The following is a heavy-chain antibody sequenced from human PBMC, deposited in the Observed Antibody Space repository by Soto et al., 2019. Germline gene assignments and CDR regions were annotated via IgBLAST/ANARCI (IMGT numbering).Heavy chain of an antibody. D-gene: IGHD2-15*01. CDR3: AKDTRFGYCSGGSCHDAFDI. Sequence: GGSLRLSCAASGFTFSSYAMSWVRQAPGKGLEWVSAISGSGGSTYYADSVKGRFTISRDNSKNTLYLQMNSLRAEDTAVYYCAKDTRFGYCSGGSCHDAFDIWGQGTMVTVS. J-gene: IGHJ3*02. CDR2: ISGSGGST. V-gene: IGHV3-23*01. CDR1: GFTFSSYA.